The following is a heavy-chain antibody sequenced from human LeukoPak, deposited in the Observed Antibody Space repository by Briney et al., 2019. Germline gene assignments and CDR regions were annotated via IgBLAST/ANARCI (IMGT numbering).Heavy chain of an antibody. V-gene: IGHV1-2*02. CDR1: GYTFTGYY. D-gene: IGHD6-13*01. Sequence: ASVKVSCKASGYTFTGYYMHWVRQAPGQGLEWMGWINPNIGDTNYAQKFQGRVTMTRDTSISTAYMELSRLRFDDTAVYYCARINSSRRYDFWGQGTLVTVSS. J-gene: IGHJ4*02. CDR2: INPNIGDT. CDR3: ARINSSRRYDF.